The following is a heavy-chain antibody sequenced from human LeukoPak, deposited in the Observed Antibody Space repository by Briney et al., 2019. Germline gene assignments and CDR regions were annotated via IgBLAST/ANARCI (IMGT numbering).Heavy chain of an antibody. CDR2: IYYSGST. D-gene: IGHD3-16*01. CDR3: ARRDYATFDY. V-gene: IGHV4-59*12. Sequence: PSETLSLTCTVSGASINNYFWSWIRRPPGKGLEWIGFIYYSGSTNYNPSLKSRVTISIDTSKNQFSLKLSSVTAADTAVYYCARRDYATFDYWGQGSLVTVSS. J-gene: IGHJ4*02. CDR1: GASINNYF.